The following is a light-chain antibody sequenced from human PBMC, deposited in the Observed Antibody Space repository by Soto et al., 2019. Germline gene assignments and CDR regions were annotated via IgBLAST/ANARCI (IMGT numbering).Light chain of an antibody. Sequence: ERATLSCRASPSVSSNLAWYQQKPGQAPRLLIYGASIRATAVPARFTASGSGTEFTLTISSLQSEDFAVYYCQQYNTWPRTFGQGTKVDIK. CDR2: GAS. V-gene: IGKV3-15*01. CDR1: PSVSSN. J-gene: IGKJ1*01. CDR3: QQYNTWPRT.